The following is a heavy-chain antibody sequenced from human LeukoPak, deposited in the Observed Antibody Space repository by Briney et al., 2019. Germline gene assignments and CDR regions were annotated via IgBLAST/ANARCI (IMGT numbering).Heavy chain of an antibody. J-gene: IGHJ4*02. CDR1: GYTFTGYY. Sequence: ASVKVSCKASGYTFTGYYMHWVRRAPGQGLEWMGWINPNSGGTDYAQKFQGRVTMTRDTSISTAYMELSRLRSDDTAVYYCARGSTYYYGSGSYQRQEAPDYWGQGTLVTVSS. D-gene: IGHD3-10*01. CDR3: ARGSTYYYGSGSYQRQEAPDY. CDR2: INPNSGGT. V-gene: IGHV1-2*02.